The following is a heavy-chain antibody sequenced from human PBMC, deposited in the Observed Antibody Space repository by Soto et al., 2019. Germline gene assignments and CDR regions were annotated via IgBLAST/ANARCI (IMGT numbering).Heavy chain of an antibody. V-gene: IGHV4-30-2*01. D-gene: IGHD1-26*01. CDR2: IHVTGYT. CDR1: GASITSGSYS. J-gene: IGHJ4*02. CDR3: ARGGALSPNCHVPLAF. Sequence: QLQLQESGSGLVNPSQTLSLTCTVSGASITSGSYSWSWIRQAPGKGLEWIGNIHVTGYTAFSPSLKRRVTMSVDTSKNQFSLNVDSVTVADTAVYFWARGGALSPNCHVPLAFWGQGTLVTVSS.